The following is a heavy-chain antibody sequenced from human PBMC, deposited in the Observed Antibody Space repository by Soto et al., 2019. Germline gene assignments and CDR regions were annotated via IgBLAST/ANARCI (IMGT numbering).Heavy chain of an antibody. CDR2: INAANGNT. CDR1: GYIFSTYT. V-gene: IGHV1-3*01. D-gene: IGHD3-22*01. CDR3: ARVSFETSGYADY. Sequence: QVHLVQSGAEVKKPGASVKVSCKASGYIFSTYTMHWVRQAPGLRLEWMGWINAANGNTKYSQNFQGRVTISRDTSASTAYLELSSLRSEDTAVYYCARVSFETSGYADYWGQGTLVTVSS. J-gene: IGHJ4*02.